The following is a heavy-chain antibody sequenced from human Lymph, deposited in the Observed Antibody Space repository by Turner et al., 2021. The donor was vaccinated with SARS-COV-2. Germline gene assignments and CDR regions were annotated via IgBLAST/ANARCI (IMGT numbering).Heavy chain of an antibody. CDR1: GFTFSSYS. V-gene: IGHV3-21*01. D-gene: IGHD2-21*01. CDR2: ITFTSSYR. CDR3: ARGPPEFPYYFDY. J-gene: IGHJ4*02. Sequence: VQLVSSGGGLVQPVGSLRLSFLASGFTFSSYSMNWVRQAPGKGLEWVSSITFTSSYRYYADSVKGRFTISRDNAKNSLYLQRNSLRAEDTAVYYCARGPPEFPYYFDYWGQGTLVTVSS.